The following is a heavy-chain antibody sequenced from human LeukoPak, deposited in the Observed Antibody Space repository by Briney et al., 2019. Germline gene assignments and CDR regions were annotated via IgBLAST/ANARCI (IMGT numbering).Heavy chain of an antibody. CDR2: INAGNGNT. D-gene: IGHD4-17*01. J-gene: IGHJ4*02. Sequence: ASEKVSCKASGYTFTSYAMHWVRQAPGQRLEWMGWINAGNGNTKYSQEFQGRVTITRDTSASTAYMELSSLRSEDMAVYYCARALYGDYFPYFDYWGQGTLVTVSS. CDR1: GYTFTSYA. CDR3: ARALYGDYFPYFDY. V-gene: IGHV1-3*03.